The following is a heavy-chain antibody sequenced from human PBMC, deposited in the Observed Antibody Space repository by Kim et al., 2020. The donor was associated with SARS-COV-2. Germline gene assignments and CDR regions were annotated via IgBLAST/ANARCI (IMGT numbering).Heavy chain of an antibody. V-gene: IGHV3-33*01. CDR3: AREESRYATGLNNQDY. D-gene: IGHD6-19*01. J-gene: IGHJ4*01. Sequence: GGSLRLSCAASEFTFTTYAMHWVRQAPGKGLEWVALITYDGSQKYYADSVKGRFTISRDNSKNILYLQMNSLKVEDTAVYYCAREESRYATGLNNQDYW. CDR2: ITYDGSQK. CDR1: EFTFTTYA.